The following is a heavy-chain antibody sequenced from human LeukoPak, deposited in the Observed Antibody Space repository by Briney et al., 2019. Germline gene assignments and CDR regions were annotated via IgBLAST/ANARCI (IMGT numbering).Heavy chain of an antibody. J-gene: IGHJ5*02. V-gene: IGHV4-38-2*02. D-gene: IGHD3-22*01. CDR2: IYHSGST. Sequence: PSETLSLTCTVSGYSISSGYYWGWIRQPPGKGLEWIGSIYHSGSTYYNPSLKSRVTISVDTSKNQFSLKLSSVTAADTAVYYYARVVIAYYYDSSGYYQNWFDPWGQGTLVTVSS. CDR1: GYSISSGYY. CDR3: ARVVIAYYYDSSGYYQNWFDP.